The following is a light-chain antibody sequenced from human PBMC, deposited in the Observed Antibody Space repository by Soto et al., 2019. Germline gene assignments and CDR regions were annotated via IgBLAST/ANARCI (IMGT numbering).Light chain of an antibody. CDR1: QSVSSY. J-gene: IGKJ4*01. Sequence: EIVLTQSPATQSLSPGDRATLSCRASQSVSSYLAWYQQGPGQAPRLLIYDASNRATGVPARFSGSGSGTDFTLTISSLEPEDFAVYYCQHRANWPLTFGGGTKLEIK. CDR2: DAS. CDR3: QHRANWPLT. V-gene: IGKV3-11*01.